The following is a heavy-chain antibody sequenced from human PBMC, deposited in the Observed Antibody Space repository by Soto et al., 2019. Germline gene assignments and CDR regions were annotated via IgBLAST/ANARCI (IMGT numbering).Heavy chain of an antibody. Sequence: EVHLLESGGGLVQPGGSLRLSCAASGFTFSSYAMSWVRQAPGKGLEWVSAISGSGGSTYYADSVKGRFTISRDNSKKALYLQMSGRGVEDTAVYYCPKVVTTGVRGASSGYWGQGTLVTVSS. J-gene: IGHJ4*02. CDR1: GFTFSSYA. D-gene: IGHD3-10*01. CDR3: PKVVTTGVRGASSGY. V-gene: IGHV3-23*01. CDR2: ISGSGGST.